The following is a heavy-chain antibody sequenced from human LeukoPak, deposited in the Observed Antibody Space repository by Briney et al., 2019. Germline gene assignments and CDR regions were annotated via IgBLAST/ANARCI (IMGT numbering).Heavy chain of an antibody. J-gene: IGHJ4*02. CDR3: ARGRWSSSFYDY. Sequence: KPSETLSLTCAVYGGSFSGYYWSWIRQPPGKGLEWIGEINHSGSTNYNPSLKSRVTISVDTSKNQSSLKLSSVTAADTAVYYCARGRWSSSFYDYWGQGTLVTVSS. V-gene: IGHV4-34*01. CDR2: INHSGST. D-gene: IGHD6-13*01. CDR1: GGSFSGYY.